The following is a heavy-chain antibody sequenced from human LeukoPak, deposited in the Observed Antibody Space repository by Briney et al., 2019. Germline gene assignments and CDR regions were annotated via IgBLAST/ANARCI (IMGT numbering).Heavy chain of an antibody. J-gene: IGHJ4*02. CDR3: ATDFEGSSGLFDY. D-gene: IGHD6-19*01. V-gene: IGHV4-39*07. Sequence: SSETLSLTCSVSGGAISSSDDYWGFVRQTPGKGLEWMGSIYYTGSSHYNPSLRSRATISVDTSKNQFSLKLSSVTAADTAVYYCATDFEGSSGLFDYWGQGTLVTVSS. CDR2: IYYTGSS. CDR1: GGAISSSDDY.